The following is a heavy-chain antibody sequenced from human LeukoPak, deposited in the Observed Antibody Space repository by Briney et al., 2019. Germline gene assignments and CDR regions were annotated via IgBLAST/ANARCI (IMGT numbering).Heavy chain of an antibody. CDR2: TNTDGSST. J-gene: IGHJ1*01. V-gene: IGHV3-74*03. CDR1: GLTFSNYW. D-gene: IGHD4-23*01. Sequence: GGSLRLSCAASGLTFSNYWMHWVRQAPGKGLVWVSGTNTDGSSTMYADSVKGRFTIARDNAKNTLYLQMNSLRAEDTAVYYCYGANAEHWGQGTLVTVSS. CDR3: YGANAEH.